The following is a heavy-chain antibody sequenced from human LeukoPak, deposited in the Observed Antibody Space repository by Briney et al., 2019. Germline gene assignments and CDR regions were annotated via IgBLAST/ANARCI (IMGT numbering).Heavy chain of an antibody. CDR3: ATDGANYLDY. Sequence: SGGSLRLSCAASWFTVSSNYMSWVRQAPARGREWVALIYRDGSAYSADYVRGRFTISRHNSKNTLYLQMDRLRAEHTSVYYCATDGANYLDYWGQGTLVIVSS. J-gene: IGHJ4*02. CDR1: WFTVSSNY. V-gene: IGHV3-53*01. CDR2: IYRDGSA.